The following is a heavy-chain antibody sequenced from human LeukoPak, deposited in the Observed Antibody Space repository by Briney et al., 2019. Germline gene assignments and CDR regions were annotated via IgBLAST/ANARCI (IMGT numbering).Heavy chain of an antibody. Sequence: GGSLRLSCAASGFNFSDYYMSWIRQSPGKGLEWISYISSSGSSLYYVDSVRGRFTISRDNAKNSLYLQMNSLRAEDTAVYYCARESVAGTLWYFDLWGRGTLVTVSS. CDR1: GFNFSDYY. V-gene: IGHV3-11*01. CDR2: ISSSGSSL. CDR3: ARESVAGTLWYFDL. D-gene: IGHD6-19*01. J-gene: IGHJ2*01.